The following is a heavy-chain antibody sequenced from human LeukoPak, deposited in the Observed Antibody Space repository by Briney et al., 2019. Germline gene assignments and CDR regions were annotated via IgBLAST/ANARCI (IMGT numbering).Heavy chain of an antibody. D-gene: IGHD3-22*01. CDR3: ARYCYDSSGYYFFDH. V-gene: IGHV3-74*01. CDR2: INSHETST. J-gene: IGHJ4*02. CDR1: GFTFSNYW. Sequence: PGGSLRLSCAASGFTFSNYWMYWFRQAPGKGLVWVSRINSHETSTTYADSVKGRFTIPRDNAKNTLYLQMNSLRAEDTAVYFCARYCYDSSGYYFFDHWGQGTLVTVSS.